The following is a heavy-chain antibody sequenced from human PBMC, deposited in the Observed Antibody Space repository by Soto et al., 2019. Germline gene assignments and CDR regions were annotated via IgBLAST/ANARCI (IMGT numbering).Heavy chain of an antibody. V-gene: IGHV3-15*01. J-gene: IGHJ6*01. Sequence: GGSLRLSCAASGFTFSNAWMSWVRQAPGKGLEWVGRIKSTTDGGTTDYAEPVKGRFTISRDDSKNTLYLQMKSLKTEDTAVYYCTTHDYSNYKTYYYYGMDVWAQGTPVTVTS. CDR2: IKSTTDGGTT. CDR1: GFTFSNAW. D-gene: IGHD4-4*01. CDR3: TTHDYSNYKTYYYYGMDV.